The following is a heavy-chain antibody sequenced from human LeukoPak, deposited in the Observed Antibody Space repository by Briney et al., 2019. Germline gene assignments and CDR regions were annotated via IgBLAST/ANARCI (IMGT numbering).Heavy chain of an antibody. J-gene: IGHJ4*02. V-gene: IGHV7-4-1*02. Sequence: ASVKVSCKASGYTFTSYAMNWVRQAPGQGLERMGWINTNTGNPTYAQGFTGRVVFSLDTSVSTAYLQISSLKAEDTAVYYCARDLQDYYDSRSFDYWGQGTLVTVSS. CDR1: GYTFTSYA. D-gene: IGHD3-22*01. CDR2: INTNTGNP. CDR3: ARDLQDYYDSRSFDY.